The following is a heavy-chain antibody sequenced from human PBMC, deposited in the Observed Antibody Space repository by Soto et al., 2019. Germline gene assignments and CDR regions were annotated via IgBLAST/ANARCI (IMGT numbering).Heavy chain of an antibody. CDR1: GVSVASGSFY. Sequence: SETLSLTCTVSGVSVASGSFYWSWVGQPPGKGLEWIGYGYYNGNTGYSPSLKSRVTISVDTSKNQFSLMLSSVTAADTAVYYCARARYYDTRGYAFHYAVDVWGQGTTVTVSS. CDR2: GYYNGNT. D-gene: IGHD3-22*01. CDR3: ARARYYDTRGYAFHYAVDV. V-gene: IGHV4-61*01. J-gene: IGHJ6*02.